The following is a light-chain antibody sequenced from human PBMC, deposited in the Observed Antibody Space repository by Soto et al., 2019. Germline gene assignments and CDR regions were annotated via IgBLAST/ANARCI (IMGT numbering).Light chain of an antibody. Sequence: QSVLTQPPSMSRAPGQRVTISCTGSSSNIGAGYDVHWYQQLPGKAPRLLIFGNNNRPSRVPDRFSGSKSGTSASLAITGLQAEDEADHYCQSHDNSLSDTYVFGTGTKLTVL. CDR2: GNN. CDR1: SSNIGAGYD. CDR3: QSHDNSLSDTYV. J-gene: IGLJ1*01. V-gene: IGLV1-40*01.